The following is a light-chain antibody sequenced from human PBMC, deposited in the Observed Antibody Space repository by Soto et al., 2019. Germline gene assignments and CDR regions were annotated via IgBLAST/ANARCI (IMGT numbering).Light chain of an antibody. CDR2: DVS. CDR3: SSYSSTTTRVV. CDR1: SSDVGGYGS. V-gene: IGLV2-14*01. Sequence: QSVLTQPASVSGSPGQSITISCTGTSSDVGGYGSVSWYQQYPGKAPKLIIYDVSNRPSGVSNRFSGSKAGNTASLVISGLQAEDDADYYCSSYSSTTTRVVFGGGTKLTVL. J-gene: IGLJ3*02.